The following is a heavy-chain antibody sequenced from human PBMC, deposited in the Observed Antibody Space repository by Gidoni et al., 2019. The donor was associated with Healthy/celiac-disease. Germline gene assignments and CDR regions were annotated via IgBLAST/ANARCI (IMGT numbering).Heavy chain of an antibody. CDR1: GSPFTSYG. V-gene: IGHV1-18*04. Sequence: QVQLVQSGAEVKKPGASVTVSCKASGSPFTSYGISWVRQAPGQGLEWMGWISDYNGNTNYAQKLQGRVTMTTDTSTSTAYMELRSLRSDDTAVYYCARDYCSGGSCSIPFDYWGQGTLVTVSS. D-gene: IGHD2-15*01. CDR3: ARDYCSGGSCSIPFDY. J-gene: IGHJ4*02. CDR2: ISDYNGNT.